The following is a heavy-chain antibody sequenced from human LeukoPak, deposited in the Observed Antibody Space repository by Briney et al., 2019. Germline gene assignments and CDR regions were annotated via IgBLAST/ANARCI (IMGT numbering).Heavy chain of an antibody. CDR2: IDQDGSEQ. J-gene: IGHJ4*02. CDR3: ARYYDGAGQDDCFDY. CDR1: GFTFSTYW. D-gene: IGHD3-22*01. V-gene: IGHV3-7*01. Sequence: GGSLGLSCAASGFTFSTYWMSWVRQAPGKGLEWVANIDQDGSEQYYVDSVKGRFTISRDNAKSSLYLQMSILRAEDTAVYYCARYYDGAGQDDCFDYWGQGTLVTVSS.